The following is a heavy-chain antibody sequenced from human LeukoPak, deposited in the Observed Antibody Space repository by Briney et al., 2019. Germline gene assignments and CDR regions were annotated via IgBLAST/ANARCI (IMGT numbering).Heavy chain of an antibody. CDR1: GYSISSGYY. Sequence: SETLSLTCAVSGYSISSGYYWGWIRQPPGKGLECIGSIYYSGSTYYNPSPKSRVTISVDTSKNQFSLKLSSVTAADTAVYYCARQTYYYDSSGYYHYYFDYWGQGTLVTVSS. J-gene: IGHJ4*02. D-gene: IGHD3-22*01. V-gene: IGHV4-38-2*01. CDR2: IYYSGST. CDR3: ARQTYYYDSSGYYHYYFDY.